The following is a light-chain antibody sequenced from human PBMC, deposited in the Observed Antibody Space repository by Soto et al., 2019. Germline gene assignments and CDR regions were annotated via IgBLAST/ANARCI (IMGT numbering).Light chain of an antibody. CDR1: QDIKNY. CDR3: QQYYSYPGT. Sequence: DIQMTQSPSSLSASVGDRVTITCQASQDIKNYLNWYQQKSGKAPKLLIYDASDLETGVPSRFSGSGSGTDFTFTINSLQPEDIATYYCQQYYSYPGTFGPGTKVDIK. J-gene: IGKJ3*01. V-gene: IGKV1-33*01. CDR2: DAS.